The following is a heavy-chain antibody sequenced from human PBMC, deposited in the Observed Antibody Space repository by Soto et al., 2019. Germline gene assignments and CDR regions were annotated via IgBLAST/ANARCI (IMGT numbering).Heavy chain of an antibody. CDR3: ARDPAVVGATTPNPPGDYYYYYGMDV. Sequence: QVQLVESGGGVVQPGRSLRLSCAASGFTFSSYGMHWVRQAPGKGLEWVAVIWYDGSNKYYADSVKGRFTISRDNSKNTLYLQMNSLRAEDTAVYYCARDPAVVGATTPNPPGDYYYYYGMDVWGQGTTVTVSS. CDR1: GFTFSSYG. D-gene: IGHD1-26*01. CDR2: IWYDGSNK. J-gene: IGHJ6*02. V-gene: IGHV3-33*01.